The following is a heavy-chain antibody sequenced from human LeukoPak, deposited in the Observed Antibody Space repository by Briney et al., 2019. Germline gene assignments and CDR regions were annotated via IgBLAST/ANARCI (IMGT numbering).Heavy chain of an antibody. CDR1: GFSFSATW. V-gene: IGHV3-74*03. CDR2: ITSDGFST. CDR3: AKARYCSGGSCFPQLTPDY. D-gene: IGHD2-15*01. Sequence: GGSLRLSCAASGFSFSATWMHWVRQSPGKGLVWVARITSDGFSTTYAESVKGRFTISRDNSKNTLYLQMNSLRAEDTAVYYCAKARYCSGGSCFPQLTPDYWGQGTLVTVSS. J-gene: IGHJ4*02.